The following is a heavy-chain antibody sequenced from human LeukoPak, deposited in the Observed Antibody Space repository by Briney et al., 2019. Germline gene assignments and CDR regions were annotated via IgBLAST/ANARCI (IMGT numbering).Heavy chain of an antibody. CDR3: ARGTGSSGLWAWEPGSEGYFDY. J-gene: IGHJ4*02. V-gene: IGHV4-39*07. CDR1: GGSISSSSYY. CDR2: IYYSGST. D-gene: IGHD3/OR15-3a*01. Sequence: SETLSLTCTVSGGSISSSSYYWGWIRQPPGKGLEWIGSIYYSGSTYYNPSLKSRVTISVDTSKNQFSLKLSSVTAADTAVYYCARGTGSSGLWAWEPGSEGYFDYWGQGTLVTVSS.